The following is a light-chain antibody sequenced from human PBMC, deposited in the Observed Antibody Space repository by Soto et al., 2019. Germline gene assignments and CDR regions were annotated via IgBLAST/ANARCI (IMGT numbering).Light chain of an antibody. J-gene: IGKJ3*01. CDR3: QQYGNSPAT. CDR1: QSVTSSY. CDR2: GES. Sequence: EIVLTQSPGTLSLSPGERATLSCRASQSVTSSYLAGYQQKPGQAPRLLIYGESSRATDIPDRFSGSGSGTDYTLTITRLEPEDFSFYYCQQYGNSPATFGPGTMVDIK. V-gene: IGKV3-20*01.